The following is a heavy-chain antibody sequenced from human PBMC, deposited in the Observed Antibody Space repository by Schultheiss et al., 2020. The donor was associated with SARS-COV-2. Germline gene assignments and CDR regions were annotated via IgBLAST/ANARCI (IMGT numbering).Heavy chain of an antibody. CDR3: AKDPNHYDFWSGYPYYFDY. Sequence: GGSLRLSCAASGFTFSDYYMSWVRQAPGKGLEWVSAISGSGGSTYYADSVKGRFTISRDNSKNTLYLQMNSLRAEDTAVYYCAKDPNHYDFWSGYPYYFDYWGQGTLVTVSS. CDR1: GFTFSDYY. CDR2: ISGSGGST. D-gene: IGHD3-3*01. V-gene: IGHV3-23*01. J-gene: IGHJ4*02.